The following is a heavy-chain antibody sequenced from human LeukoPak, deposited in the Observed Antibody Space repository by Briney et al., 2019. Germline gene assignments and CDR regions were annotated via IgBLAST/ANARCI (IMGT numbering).Heavy chain of an antibody. D-gene: IGHD2-15*01. CDR3: ATDCSSNRCYSL. J-gene: IGHJ4*02. CDR1: GFIFNHYA. Sequence: GGSLRLSCAVSGFIFNHYAMNWVRQAPGKGLEWVSFISGDGESRYYADSVKGRFTISRDNSKNSLYLQMNSLRLGDTALYYCATDCSSNRCYSLWGPGTLVTVSS. CDR2: ISGDGESR. V-gene: IGHV3-43*02.